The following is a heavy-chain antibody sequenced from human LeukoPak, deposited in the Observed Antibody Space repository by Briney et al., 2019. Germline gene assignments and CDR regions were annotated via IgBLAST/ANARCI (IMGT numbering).Heavy chain of an antibody. Sequence: PGGSLRLSCAASGFNFSNFAMSWVRQAPGKGLEWVSSVFGSGGSTYYADSVEGRFTISRDNSKNTLYLQMNSLRAEDTAVYYCAKVSRGYCRGGTCYYFYGLDVWGQGTTVTVSS. CDR3: AKVSRGYCRGGTCYYFYGLDV. D-gene: IGHD2-15*01. J-gene: IGHJ6*02. V-gene: IGHV3-23*01. CDR1: GFNFSNFA. CDR2: VFGSGGST.